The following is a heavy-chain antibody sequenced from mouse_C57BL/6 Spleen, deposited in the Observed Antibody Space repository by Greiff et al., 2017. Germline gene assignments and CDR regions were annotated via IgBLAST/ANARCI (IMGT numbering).Heavy chain of an antibody. Sequence: VQLKQSGPELVKPGASVKISCKASGYAFSSSWMNWVKQRPGKGLEWIGRIYPGDGDTNYNGKFKGKATLTTDKSSSTAYMQLSSLTSDDSAVYFCARGYDYFDYWGQGTTLTVSS. D-gene: IGHD2-2*01. CDR3: ARGYDYFDY. V-gene: IGHV1-82*01. J-gene: IGHJ2*01. CDR2: IYPGDGDT. CDR1: GYAFSSSW.